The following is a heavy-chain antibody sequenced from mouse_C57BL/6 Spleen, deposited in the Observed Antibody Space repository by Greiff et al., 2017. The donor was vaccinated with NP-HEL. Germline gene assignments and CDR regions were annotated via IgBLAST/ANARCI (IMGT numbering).Heavy chain of an antibody. Sequence: QVQLQQSGAELARPGASVKLSCKASGYTFTSYGISWVKQRTGQGLEWIGEINPRSGNTYYNEKFKGKATLTADKSSSTAYMELRSLTSEDSAVYFCARDGDYAMDYWGQGTSVTVSS. J-gene: IGHJ4*01. V-gene: IGHV1-81*01. CDR2: INPRSGNT. CDR1: GYTFTSYG. D-gene: IGHD2-3*01. CDR3: ARDGDYAMDY.